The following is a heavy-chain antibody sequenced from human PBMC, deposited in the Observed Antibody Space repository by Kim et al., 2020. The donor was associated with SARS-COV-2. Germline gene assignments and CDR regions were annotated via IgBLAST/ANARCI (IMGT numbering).Heavy chain of an antibody. J-gene: IGHJ5*02. V-gene: IGHV3-74*01. CDR1: GFTFSTYW. D-gene: IGHD2-21*02. CDR3: ARGGDCPTIDCANRVDP. Sequence: GGSLRLSCAASGFTFSTYWMHWVRQAPGKGLAWVSGINGNGANITYADSVKGRFTISRDNAKNTMYLQMNSLRAEDTAVYYCARGGDCPTIDCANRVDPWGQGTLVTVSS. CDR2: INGNGANI.